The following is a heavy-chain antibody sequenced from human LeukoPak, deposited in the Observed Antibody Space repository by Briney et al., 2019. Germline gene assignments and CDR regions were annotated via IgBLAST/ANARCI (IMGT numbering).Heavy chain of an antibody. V-gene: IGHV3-23*01. D-gene: IGHD3-22*01. CDR1: GFTFSSYG. CDR2: ISRSGGTT. CDR3: AKKRDSGNYDYFEY. J-gene: IGHJ4*02. Sequence: GGSLRLSCAASGFTFSSYGMNWVRQAPGKGLERVSVISRSGGTTYYADSVKGRFTISRDNSQNTLYLQMDSLRAEDTAVYYCAKKRDSGNYDYFEYWGQGTLVTVSS.